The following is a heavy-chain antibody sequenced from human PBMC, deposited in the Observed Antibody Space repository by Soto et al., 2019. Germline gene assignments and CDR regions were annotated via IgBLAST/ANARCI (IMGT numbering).Heavy chain of an antibody. Sequence: SETLSLTCTVSGGSISSSSYYWGWIRQPPGKGLEWIGSIYYSGSTYYNPSLKSRVTISVDTSKNQFSLKLSSVTAADTAVYYCARVTGYFDYWGQGTLVTVS. V-gene: IGHV4-39*01. CDR3: ARVTGYFDY. J-gene: IGHJ4*02. D-gene: IGHD4-4*01. CDR1: GGSISSSSYY. CDR2: IYYSGST.